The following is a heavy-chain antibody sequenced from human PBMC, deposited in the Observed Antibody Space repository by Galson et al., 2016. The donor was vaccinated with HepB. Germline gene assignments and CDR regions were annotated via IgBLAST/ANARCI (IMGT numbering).Heavy chain of an antibody. Sequence: SLRLSCAASGFTFSSFTMHWVRQAPGRGLEWVAVISYDGSNKDYADSVRGRFTISRDSSKNTLYLQMNRLRDEDTAVYYCARVGYTYGYNWFDPWGQGTLVTVSS. CDR1: GFTFSSFT. J-gene: IGHJ5*02. CDR2: ISYDGSNK. D-gene: IGHD5-18*01. V-gene: IGHV3-30-3*01. CDR3: ARVGYTYGYNWFDP.